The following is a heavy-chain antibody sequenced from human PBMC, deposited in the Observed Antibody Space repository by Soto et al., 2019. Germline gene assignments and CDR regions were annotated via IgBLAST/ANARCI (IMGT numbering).Heavy chain of an antibody. CDR1: GYSFTSYW. V-gene: IGHV5-10-1*01. Sequence: PGESLKISCKGSGYSFTSYWISWVRQMPGKGLEWMGRIDPSDSYTNYSPSFQGHVTISADKSISTAYLQWSSLKASDTAMYYCARPRSMGLTGGYYYGMDVWGQGTTVTVSS. D-gene: IGHD3-9*01. CDR3: ARPRSMGLTGGYYYGMDV. CDR2: IDPSDSYT. J-gene: IGHJ6*02.